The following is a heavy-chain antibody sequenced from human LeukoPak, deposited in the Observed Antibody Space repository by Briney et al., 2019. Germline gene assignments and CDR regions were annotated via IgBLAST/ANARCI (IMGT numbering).Heavy chain of an antibody. Sequence: ASVKVSCKASGYTFTSYATHWVRQAPGQRLEWMGWINAGNGNTKYSQEFQGRVTITRDTSASTAYMELSSLRSEDMAVYYCARGKTAMVLIDYWGQGTLVTVSS. J-gene: IGHJ4*02. CDR2: INAGNGNT. V-gene: IGHV1-3*03. D-gene: IGHD5-18*01. CDR1: GYTFTSYA. CDR3: ARGKTAMVLIDY.